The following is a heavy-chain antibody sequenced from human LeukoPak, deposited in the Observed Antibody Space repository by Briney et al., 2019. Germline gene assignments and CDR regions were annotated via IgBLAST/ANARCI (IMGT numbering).Heavy chain of an antibody. CDR2: ISGSDSSI. D-gene: IGHD3-3*01. CDR3: ARELRFFDY. V-gene: IGHV3-48*01. J-gene: IGHJ4*02. Sequence: GGSLRLSCAASGFILSTFDMNWVRQAPGKGLEWVSFISGSDSSIYYADSVKGRFTISRDNARNELYLLMNSLRAEDTAVYYCARELRFFDYWGQGTLVTVSS. CDR1: GFILSTFD.